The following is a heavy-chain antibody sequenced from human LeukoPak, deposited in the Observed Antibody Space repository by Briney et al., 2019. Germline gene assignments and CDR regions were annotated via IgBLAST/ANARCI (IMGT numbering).Heavy chain of an antibody. CDR1: GYTFTGYY. D-gene: IGHD4-17*01. CDR3: ARRHGDFDY. Sequence: ASVKVSCKASGYTFTGYYMHWVRQAPGQRLEGMGWINPNSGGTNYAQKFQRRVTMTSDTSISTAYMELSRLRSDDTAVYYCARRHGDFDYWGQGTLVTVSS. J-gene: IGHJ4*02. V-gene: IGHV1-2*02. CDR2: INPNSGGT.